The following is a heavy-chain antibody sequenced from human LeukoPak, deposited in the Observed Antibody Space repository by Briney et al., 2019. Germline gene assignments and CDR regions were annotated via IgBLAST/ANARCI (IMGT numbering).Heavy chain of an antibody. D-gene: IGHD6-25*01. CDR2: IRSKAYGGTT. CDR1: GFTFGDYA. Sequence: PGRSLRLSCAASGFTFGDYAMSWFRQAPGKGLEWVGFIRSKAYGGTTEYAASVKGRFTISRDDSKSIAYLQMNSLKTEDTAVHYCTRSGYSSAMQLIRFDYWGQGTLVTVSS. V-gene: IGHV3-49*03. CDR3: TRSGYSSAMQLIRFDY. J-gene: IGHJ4*02.